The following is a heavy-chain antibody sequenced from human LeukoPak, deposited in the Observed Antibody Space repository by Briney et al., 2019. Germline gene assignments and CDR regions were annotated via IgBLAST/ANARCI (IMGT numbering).Heavy chain of an antibody. CDR3: ARRLNYYDSSGFDY. CDR1: GGSISSSSYY. V-gene: IGHV4-61*05. CDR2: IYYSGST. J-gene: IGHJ4*02. Sequence: SETLSLTCTVSGGSISSSSYYWGWIRQPPGKGLEWIGYIYYSGSTNYNPSLKSRVTISVDTSKNQFSLKLSSVTAADTAVYYCARRLNYYDSSGFDYWGQGTLVTVSS. D-gene: IGHD3-22*01.